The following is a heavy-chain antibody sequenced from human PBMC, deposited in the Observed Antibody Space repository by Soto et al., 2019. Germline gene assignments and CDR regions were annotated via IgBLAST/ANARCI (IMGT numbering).Heavy chain of an antibody. CDR3: AREKGMVTSYYYYGMDV. CDR1: GYTFTGYY. V-gene: IGHV1-2*04. Sequence: ASVKVSCKASGYTFTGYYMHWVRQAPGQGLEWMGWINPNSGGTNYAQKFQGWVTMTRDTSISTAYMELSRLRSDDTAVYYCAREKGMVTSYYYYGMDVWGQGTTVTVSS. J-gene: IGHJ6*02. D-gene: IGHD5-18*01. CDR2: INPNSGGT.